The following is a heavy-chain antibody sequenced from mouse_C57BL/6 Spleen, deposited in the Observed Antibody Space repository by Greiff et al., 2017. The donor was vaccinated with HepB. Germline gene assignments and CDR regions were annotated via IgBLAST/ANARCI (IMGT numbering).Heavy chain of an antibody. Sequence: VQLQQSGAELVRPGASVKLSCTASGFNFKDDYMHWVKQRPEQGLEWIGWIDPENGDTEYASKFQGKATITADTSSNTAYLQLSSLTSEEPAVDYCTTAQATFAWFAYWGQGTLVTVSA. D-gene: IGHD3-2*02. CDR2: IDPENGDT. CDR1: GFNFKDDY. V-gene: IGHV14-4*01. J-gene: IGHJ3*01. CDR3: TTAQATFAWFAY.